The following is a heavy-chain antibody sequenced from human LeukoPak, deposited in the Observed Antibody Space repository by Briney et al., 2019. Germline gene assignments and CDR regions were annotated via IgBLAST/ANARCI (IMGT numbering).Heavy chain of an antibody. Sequence: SETLSLTCAVYGGSFSGYYWSWIRQPPGKGLEWIGEINHSGSTNYNPSLKSRVTISVDTSKNQFSLRLSSVTAADTAVYYCTRGDVTFTYNYVPPSLYMDVWGKGTTVTISS. D-gene: IGHD3-16*01. J-gene: IGHJ6*03. CDR3: TRGDVTFTYNYVPPSLYMDV. V-gene: IGHV4-34*01. CDR2: INHSGST. CDR1: GGSFSGYY.